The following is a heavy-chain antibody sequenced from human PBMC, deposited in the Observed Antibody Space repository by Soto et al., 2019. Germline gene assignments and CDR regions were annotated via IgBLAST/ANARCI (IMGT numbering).Heavy chain of an antibody. V-gene: IGHV1-69*02. CDR1: GGTFSSHT. CDR2: IIPLLDIA. CDR3: ARGTRALGGDV. J-gene: IGHJ6*02. Sequence: QAQLVQSGAEVKKPGSSVKVSCKASGGTFSSHTINWVRQAPGQGLEWMGRIIPLLDIANFAQKFQGRVRITAEKSTSTAYMELSSLRSDDTAVYYCARGTRALGGDVWGQGNTVIVSS. D-gene: IGHD3-16*01.